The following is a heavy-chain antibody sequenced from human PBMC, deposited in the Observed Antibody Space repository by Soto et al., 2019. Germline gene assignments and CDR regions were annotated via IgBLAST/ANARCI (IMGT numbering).Heavy chain of an antibody. Sequence: PSETLSLTCTVSGGSISSYYWSWIRQPPGKGLEWIGYIYYSGSTNYNPSLKSRVTISVDTSKNQFSLKLSSVTAADTAVYYCAREGGSGWYIGWGEGSLVTVS. CDR1: GGSISSYY. V-gene: IGHV4-59*01. D-gene: IGHD6-19*01. J-gene: IGHJ4*02. CDR2: IYYSGST. CDR3: AREGGSGWYIG.